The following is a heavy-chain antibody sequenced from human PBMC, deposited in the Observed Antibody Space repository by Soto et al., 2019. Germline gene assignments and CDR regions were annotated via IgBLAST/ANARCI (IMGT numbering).Heavy chain of an antibody. V-gene: IGHV4-39*01. CDR1: GGSISSGGHY. Sequence: SETLSLTCTVSGGSISSGGHYWGWIRQPPGKGLEWIGNIYYRGNTYYNPSLRSRVTISVDTSKNQFSLKVTSLTVADTAVYYCARHRDSSSRYLLPDYWGQGILVTVSS. CDR3: ARHRDSSSRYLLPDY. J-gene: IGHJ4*02. D-gene: IGHD6-13*01. CDR2: IYYRGNT.